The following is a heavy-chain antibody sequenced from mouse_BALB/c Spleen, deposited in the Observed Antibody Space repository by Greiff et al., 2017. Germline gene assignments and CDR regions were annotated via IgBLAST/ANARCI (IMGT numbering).Heavy chain of an antibody. Sequence: EVKVEESGPSLGKPSQTLSLTCSFTGDSITSGYWNWIRKFPGNKLEYMGYISYSGSTYYNPSLKSRISITRDTSKNQYYLQLNSVTTEDTATYYCARLGRLGAMDYWGQGTSVTVSS. CDR2: ISYSGST. J-gene: IGHJ4*01. CDR3: ARLGRLGAMDY. V-gene: IGHV3-8*02. CDR1: GDSITSGY.